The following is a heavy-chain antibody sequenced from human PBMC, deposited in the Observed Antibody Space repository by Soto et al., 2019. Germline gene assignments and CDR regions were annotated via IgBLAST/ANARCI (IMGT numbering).Heavy chain of an antibody. D-gene: IGHD1-26*01. J-gene: IGHJ4*02. CDR3: AGIYSGSPGGTLRY. V-gene: IGHV4-31*03. CDR2: IYYSGST. CDR1: GGSISSGGYY. Sequence: QVQLQESGPGLVKPSQTLSLTCTVSGGSISSGGYYWSWIRQHPGKGLEWIGYIYYSGSTYYNPSIKSRVTISVDTAKNQSYLKLSSVTAADTAVYYCAGIYSGSPGGTLRYWGQGTLVTVSS.